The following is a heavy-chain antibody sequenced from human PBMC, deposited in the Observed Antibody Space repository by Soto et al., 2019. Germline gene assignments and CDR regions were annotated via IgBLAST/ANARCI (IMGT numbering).Heavy chain of an antibody. J-gene: IGHJ6*02. D-gene: IGHD2-15*01. CDR3: ARDRTPGGYYYYYGMDV. Sequence: SQTLSLTCAISGDSVSSNSAAWNWIRQSPSRGLEWLGRTYYRSKWYNDYALSVKSRITINPDTSKNQFSLQLNSVTPEDTAVYYCARDRTPGGYYYYYGMDVWGQGTTVTVSS. CDR2: TYYRSKWYN. CDR1: GDSVSSNSAA. V-gene: IGHV6-1*01.